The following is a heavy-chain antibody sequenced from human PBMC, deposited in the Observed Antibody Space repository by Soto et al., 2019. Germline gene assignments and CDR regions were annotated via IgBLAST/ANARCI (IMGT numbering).Heavy chain of an antibody. V-gene: IGHV3-66*01. CDR3: AREPRYCRGGSCSITGDAFDI. CDR1: GFIVSDTY. J-gene: IGHJ3*02. D-gene: IGHD2-15*01. CDR2: ISNRGDT. Sequence: GGSLRLSCTASGFIVSDTYMNWVRQAPGKGLEWVSVISNRGDTHYADSVRGRFSLSRDIADNTLHLQMNNLRVEDTAVYYCAREPRYCRGGSCSITGDAFDIWGQGTMVT.